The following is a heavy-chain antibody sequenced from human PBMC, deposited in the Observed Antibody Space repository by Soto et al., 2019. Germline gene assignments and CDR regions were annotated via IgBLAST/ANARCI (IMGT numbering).Heavy chain of an antibody. V-gene: IGHV3-21*01. CDR3: TRDQGGSYDSWFDP. D-gene: IGHD1-26*01. CDR2: ISSGSAFI. Sequence: EAQVVESGGGLVKPGGSLRLSCNFTFSMYSMNWVRQAPGKGLEWVASISSGSAFIKYADSVKGRFRISRDNAKNSVSLQMNSLRAEDTAMYYCTRDQGGSYDSWFDPWGRGTLVTVSS. J-gene: IGHJ5*02. CDR1: TFSMYS.